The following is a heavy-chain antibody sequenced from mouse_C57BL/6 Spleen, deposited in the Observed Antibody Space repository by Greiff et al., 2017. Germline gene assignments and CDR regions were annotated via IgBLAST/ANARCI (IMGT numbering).Heavy chain of an antibody. D-gene: IGHD2-3*01. V-gene: IGHV1-82*01. J-gene: IGHJ4*01. CDR1: GYAFSSSW. CDR2: IYPGDGDT. CDR3: ARDAVIYDGYYAMDY. Sequence: QVQLQQSGPELVKPGASVKISCKASGYAFSSSWINCVKQRPGKGLEGIGRIYPGDGDTNYNGKFKGKATLTADKSSCKSYMQCIILASDDSAVYVCARDAVIYDGYYAMDYWGQGTSVTVSS.